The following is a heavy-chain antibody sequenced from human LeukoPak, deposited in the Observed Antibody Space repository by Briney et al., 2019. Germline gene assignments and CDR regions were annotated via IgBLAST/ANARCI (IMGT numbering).Heavy chain of an antibody. CDR1: GGSVSSGSYY. V-gene: IGHV4-61*01. CDR2: IYYSGST. CDR3: ARAGYCSGGSCLDY. D-gene: IGHD2-15*01. Sequence: SETLSLTCTVSGGSVSSGSYYWSWIRQPPGKGLEWIGYIYYSGSTNYNPSLKSRVTISVDTSKNQFSLKPSSVTAADTAVYYCARAGYCSGGSCLDYWGQGTLVTVSS. J-gene: IGHJ4*02.